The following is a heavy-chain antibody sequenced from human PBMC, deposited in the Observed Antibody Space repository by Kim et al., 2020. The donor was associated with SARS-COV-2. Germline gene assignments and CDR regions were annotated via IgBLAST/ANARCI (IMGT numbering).Heavy chain of an antibody. CDR3: AKGGYYDSSGYLPDY. D-gene: IGHD3-22*01. Sequence: GGSLRLSCAASGFTFDDYAMHWVRQAPGKGLEWVSGISWNSGSIGYADSVKGRFTISRDNAKNSLYLQMNSLRAEDTALYYCAKGGYYDSSGYLPDYWGQGTLVTVSS. CDR2: ISWNSGSI. J-gene: IGHJ4*02. V-gene: IGHV3-9*01. CDR1: GFTFDDYA.